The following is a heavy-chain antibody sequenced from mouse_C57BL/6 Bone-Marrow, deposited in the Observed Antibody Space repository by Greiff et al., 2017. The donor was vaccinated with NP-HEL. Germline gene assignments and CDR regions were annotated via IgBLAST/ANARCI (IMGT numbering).Heavy chain of an antibody. Sequence: QVQLQQPGAELVMPGASVKLSCKASGYTFTSYWMHWVKQRPGQGLEWIGEIDPSDSYTNYNQKFKGKSTLTVDQSYSTAYMQLSSRTSEDSAVYYCARIDYGSSSSWFAYWGQGTLVTVSA. CDR3: ARIDYGSSSSWFAY. D-gene: IGHD1-1*01. J-gene: IGHJ3*01. CDR1: GYTFTSYW. V-gene: IGHV1-69*01. CDR2: IDPSDSYT.